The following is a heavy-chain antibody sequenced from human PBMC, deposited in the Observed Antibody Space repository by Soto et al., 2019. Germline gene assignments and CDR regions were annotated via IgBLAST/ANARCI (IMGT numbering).Heavy chain of an antibody. Sequence: PSETLSLTCTVSGGSISSGYYYWSWIRQPPGKGLEWIGYIYYSGSTYYNPSLKSRVTISVDTSKNQFSLKLRSVTAADTAVYYCARERIAVAGTFDYWGQGTLVTVSS. D-gene: IGHD6-19*01. J-gene: IGHJ4*02. V-gene: IGHV4-30-4*01. CDR1: GGSISSGYYY. CDR2: IYYSGST. CDR3: ARERIAVAGTFDY.